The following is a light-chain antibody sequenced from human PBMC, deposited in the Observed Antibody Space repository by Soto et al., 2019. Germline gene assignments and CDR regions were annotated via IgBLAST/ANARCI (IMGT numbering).Light chain of an antibody. CDR2: AAS. CDR1: QGINSY. CDR3: QQLNSYPRIT. J-gene: IGKJ5*01. V-gene: IGKV1-9*01. Sequence: DIQLTQSPSFLSASVGDRVTITCRAGQGINSYLAWYQQKPGKAPKLLIYAASTLKSVVPSRFSGSGSGTEFTLTISSLQPEDFATYYCQQLNSYPRITFGQGTRLEIK.